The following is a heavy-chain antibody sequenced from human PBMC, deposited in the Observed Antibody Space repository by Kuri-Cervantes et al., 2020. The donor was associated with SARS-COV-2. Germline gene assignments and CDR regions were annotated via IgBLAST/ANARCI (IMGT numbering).Heavy chain of an antibody. D-gene: IGHD2-2*01. V-gene: IGHV3-21*01. CDR1: GFTFSSYA. J-gene: IGHJ4*02. Sequence: GESLKISCPASGFTFSSYAMSWVRQAPGKGLEWVSSISSSSSYIYYADSVKGRFTISRDNAKNALYLQMNSLRAEDTAVYYCASSSSTKGFDYWGQGTLVTVSS. CDR3: ASSSSTKGFDY. CDR2: ISSSSSYI.